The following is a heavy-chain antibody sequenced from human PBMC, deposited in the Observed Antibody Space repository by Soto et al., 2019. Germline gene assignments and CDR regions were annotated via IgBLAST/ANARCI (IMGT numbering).Heavy chain of an antibody. CDR1: GGSFSAYY. Sequence: SETLSLTCAVYGGSFSAYYWSWVRQPPGKGLEWIGEIIHSESTKYNPSLKSRVTISVDTSKNQFSLKLSSVTAADTAAYYCARQRPTDGRREFANYYGMDVWGQGTPVTVSS. CDR3: ARQRPTDGRREFANYYGMDV. V-gene: IGHV4-34*12. J-gene: IGHJ6*02. D-gene: IGHD1-26*01. CDR2: IIHSEST.